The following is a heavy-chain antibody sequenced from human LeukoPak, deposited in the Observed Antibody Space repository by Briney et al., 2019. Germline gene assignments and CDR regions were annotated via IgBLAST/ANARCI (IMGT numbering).Heavy chain of an antibody. CDR3: ARQEDWYFDL. CDR2: IYYSGST. CDR1: GGSFSGYY. J-gene: IGHJ2*01. V-gene: IGHV4-59*08. Sequence: SETLSLTCAVYGGSFSGYYWSWIRQPPGKGLEWIGYIYYSGSTNYNPSLKSRVTISVDTSKNQFSLKLSSVTAADTAVYYCARQEDWYFDLWGRGTLVTVSS.